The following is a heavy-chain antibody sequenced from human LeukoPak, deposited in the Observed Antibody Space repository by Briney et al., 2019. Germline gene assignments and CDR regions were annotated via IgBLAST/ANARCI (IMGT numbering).Heavy chain of an antibody. CDR3: ARASYSSSPKYNWFDP. V-gene: IGHV1-8*01. CDR1: GYTFTSYD. CDR2: MNPNSGNT. Sequence: GASVKVSCKASGYTFTSYDINWVRQATGQGLEWMGWMNPNSGNTGYAQKFQGRVTMTRNTSISTAYMELSSLRSEDTAVYYCARASYSSSPKYNWFDPWGQGTLVTVSS. D-gene: IGHD6-6*01. J-gene: IGHJ5*02.